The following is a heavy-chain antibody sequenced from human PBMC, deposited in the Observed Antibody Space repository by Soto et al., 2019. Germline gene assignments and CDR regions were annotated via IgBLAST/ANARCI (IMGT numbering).Heavy chain of an antibody. CDR3: ASMGYHYGSGSYPLDY. D-gene: IGHD3-10*01. CDR2: MYNSGST. J-gene: IGHJ4*02. V-gene: IGHV4-59*08. CDR1: GGSISSYY. Sequence: QVQLQESGPGLVKPSETLSLTCTVSGGSISSYYWTWIRQPPGKGLEWSGFMYNSGSTHYNPSLKSRVTISPDTSKNQFSLNLRSVTAADTAVYYCASMGYHYGSGSYPLDYWGQGTLVTVSS.